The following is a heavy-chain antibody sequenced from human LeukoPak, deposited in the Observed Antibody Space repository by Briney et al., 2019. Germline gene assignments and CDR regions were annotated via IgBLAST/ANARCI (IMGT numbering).Heavy chain of an antibody. CDR1: GYSFTSYW. D-gene: IGHD2-2*01. CDR2: IYPGDSDT. V-gene: IGHV5-51*01. J-gene: IGHJ6*02. Sequence: GESLKISCKGSGYSFTSYWIGWVRQMPGKGLEWMGIIYPGDSDTRYSPSFQGQVTISADKSISTAYLQWSSLKASDTAMYYCARQSCSSTSCYSSGMDVWGQGTTVTVSS. CDR3: ARQSCSSTSCYSSGMDV.